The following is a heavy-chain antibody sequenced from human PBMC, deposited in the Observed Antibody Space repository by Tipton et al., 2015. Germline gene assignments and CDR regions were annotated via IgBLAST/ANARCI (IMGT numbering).Heavy chain of an antibody. V-gene: IGHV6-1*01. J-gene: IGHJ6*02. CDR3: TRDPAYYYGMDV. D-gene: IGHD6-25*01. CDR1: GDSVSSSTSA. CDR2: TYYRSKWYY. Sequence: GLVKPSPTLSLTCDISGDSVSSSTSAWNWIRQSPSRGLEWLGRTYYRSKWYYEYSISVKSRVTVTPDTSKNQFSLHLNSVTPEDTAVYYCTRDPAYYYGMDVWGQGTTVTVSS.